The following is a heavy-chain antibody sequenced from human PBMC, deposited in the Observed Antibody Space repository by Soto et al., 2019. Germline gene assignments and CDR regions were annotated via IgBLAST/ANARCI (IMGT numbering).Heavy chain of an antibody. D-gene: IGHD1-7*01. CDR1: GGTVSSGGYY. CDR2: ISSRGSA. CDR3: ALAANYRYFAA. J-gene: IGHJ4*02. V-gene: IGHV4-61*08. Sequence: SETLSLTCTVSGGTVSSGGYYWSWIRQPPGKGLEWIGYISSRGSANYNPSLKSRVTISVDTSKNQFSLKLTSVTAADTAVYHRALAANYRYFAAWGQGTLVT.